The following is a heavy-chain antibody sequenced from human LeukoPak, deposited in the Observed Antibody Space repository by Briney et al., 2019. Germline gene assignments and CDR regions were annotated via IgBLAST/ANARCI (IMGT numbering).Heavy chain of an antibody. J-gene: IGHJ4*02. V-gene: IGHV3-48*01. D-gene: IGHD3-22*01. CDR2: ISGSSSTI. CDR3: ARGSTYYDSSGQVSFDY. CDR1: GFTFSSYS. Sequence: GGSLRLSCAASGFTFSSYSMNWVRQAPGKGLEWGSYISGSSSTIYYADSVKGRFTISRDNGKNTLYLQMNSLRAEDTAVYYCARGSTYYDSSGQVSFDYWGQGTLVTVSS.